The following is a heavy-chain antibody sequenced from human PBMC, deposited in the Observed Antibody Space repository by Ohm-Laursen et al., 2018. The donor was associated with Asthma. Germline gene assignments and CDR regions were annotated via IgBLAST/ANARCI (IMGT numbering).Heavy chain of an antibody. CDR3: ARETATGSQNIHGYDLDV. J-gene: IGHJ6*02. CDR2: IIGSGTDT. V-gene: IGHV3-23*01. D-gene: IGHD2-15*01. CDR1: GFTFSSYC. Sequence: SLRLSCTATGFTFSSYCMSWVRQAPGKGLECVSAIIGSGTDTYYADSVKGRFTISRDNSKNTVYLQMNTLRAEDTAVYYCARETATGSQNIHGYDLDVWGQGTTVIVSS.